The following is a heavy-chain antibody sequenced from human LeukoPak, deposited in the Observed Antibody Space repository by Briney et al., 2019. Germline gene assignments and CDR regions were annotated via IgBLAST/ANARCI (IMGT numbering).Heavy chain of an antibody. CDR1: GFTLSSYS. CDR3: ARDSYCSGGSCYSRGLDY. D-gene: IGHD2-15*01. J-gene: IGHJ4*02. CDR2: ISSSSSYI. V-gene: IGHV3-21*01. Sequence: GGSLRLSCAASGFTLSSYSMNWVRQAPGKGLEWVSSISSSSSYIYYADSVKGRFTISRDNAKNSLYLQMNSLRAEDTAVYYCARDSYCSGGSCYSRGLDYWGQGTLVTVSS.